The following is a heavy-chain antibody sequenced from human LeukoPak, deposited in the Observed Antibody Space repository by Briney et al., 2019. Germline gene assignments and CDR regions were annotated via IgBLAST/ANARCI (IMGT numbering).Heavy chain of an antibody. CDR2: IIPILGIA. CDR1: GGTFNSYA. CDR3: ARDLSGNYYFDY. V-gene: IGHV1-69*04. J-gene: IGHJ4*02. D-gene: IGHD1-26*01. Sequence: GASVKVSCKASGGTFNSYAISWVRQAHGQGLEWMGRIIPILGIANYAQKFQGRVTITADKSTSTAYMELSSLRSEDTAVYYCARDLSGNYYFDYWGQGTLVTVSS.